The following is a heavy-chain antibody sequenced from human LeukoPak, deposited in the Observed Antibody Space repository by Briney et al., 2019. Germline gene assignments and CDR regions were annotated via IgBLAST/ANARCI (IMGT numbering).Heavy chain of an antibody. V-gene: IGHV3-7*01. J-gene: IGHJ6*03. CDR1: GFTFSSYG. D-gene: IGHD6-19*01. CDR2: IKEDGSEK. CDR3: ARESRYNSGWPRLKYYYYMDV. Sequence: PGGSLRLSCAASGFTFSSYGMHWVRQAPGKGLEWVANIKEDGSEKYYVDSVKGRFTISRDNAKNSLYLQMNSLRAEDTAVYYCARESRYNSGWPRLKYYYYMDVWGKGTTVTISS.